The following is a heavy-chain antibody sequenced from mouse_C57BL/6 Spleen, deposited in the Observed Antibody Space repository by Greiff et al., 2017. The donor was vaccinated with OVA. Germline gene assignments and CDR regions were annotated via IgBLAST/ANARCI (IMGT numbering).Heavy chain of an antibody. Sequence: QVQLKESGPELVKPGASVKISCKASGYAFSNSWMNWVKQRPGKGLEWIGRIYPGDGDTNYNGKFKGKATLTADKSSSTAYMQLSSLTSEDSAVYFCARAYYSNPYYFDYWGQGTTLTVSS. CDR3: ARAYYSNPYYFDY. J-gene: IGHJ2*01. CDR2: IYPGDGDT. D-gene: IGHD2-5*01. CDR1: GYAFSNSW. V-gene: IGHV1-82*01.